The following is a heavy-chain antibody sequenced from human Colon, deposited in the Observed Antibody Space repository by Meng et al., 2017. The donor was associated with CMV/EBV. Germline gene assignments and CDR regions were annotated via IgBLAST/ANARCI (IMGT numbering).Heavy chain of an antibody. D-gene: IGHD2-2*01. Sequence: GESLKISCAASGFTASDNYMTWVRQAPGKGPEWVSVIYSGSSPDYADSVKGRFTISRDNSKNTVYLQMNSLRVEDTAVYYCARGQEGYCRSTACYAMDVWGQGTTVTVSS. CDR1: GFTASDNY. J-gene: IGHJ6*02. V-gene: IGHV3-66*02. CDR3: ARGQEGYCRSTACYAMDV. CDR2: IYSGSSP.